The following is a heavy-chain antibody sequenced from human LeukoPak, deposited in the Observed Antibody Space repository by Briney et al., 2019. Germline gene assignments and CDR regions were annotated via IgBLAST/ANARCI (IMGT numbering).Heavy chain of an antibody. Sequence: GGSLRLSCAASGFTFSSYAMRWVRQAPGKGLAWVSGVTNSGRSTYYAESVKGRFTISRDNSKNTLYLQMDSLRAEDTAVYYCAKAEAASATDYWGQGTLVTVSS. J-gene: IGHJ4*02. D-gene: IGHD6-25*01. V-gene: IGHV3-23*01. CDR1: GFTFSSYA. CDR3: AKAEAASATDY. CDR2: VTNSGRST.